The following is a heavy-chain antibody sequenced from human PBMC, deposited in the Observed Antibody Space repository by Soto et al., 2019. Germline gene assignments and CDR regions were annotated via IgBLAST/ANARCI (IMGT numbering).Heavy chain of an antibody. Sequence: SETLSLTCTVSGGSISSGDYYWSWIRQPPGKGLEWIGYIYYTGSTYYNPSLKSRVTISVDTSKNQFSLKLGSVTAADTAVYYCARGSDYGDYEYDVWGQGTRVTVAS. V-gene: IGHV4-30-4*01. CDR1: GGSISSGDYY. J-gene: IGHJ4*02. D-gene: IGHD4-17*01. CDR3: ARGSDYGDYEYDV. CDR2: IYYTGST.